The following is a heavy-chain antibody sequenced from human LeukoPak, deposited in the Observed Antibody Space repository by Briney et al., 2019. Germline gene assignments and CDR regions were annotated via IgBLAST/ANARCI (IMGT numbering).Heavy chain of an antibody. J-gene: IGHJ4*02. CDR1: GFTFSSYA. CDR2: ISYDGSNK. V-gene: IGHV3-30-3*01. Sequence: GGSLRLSCAASGFTFSSYAMHWVRQAPGKGLEWVAVISYDGSNKYYADSVKGRFTISRDNSKNTLYLQRNSMRAEDTAVYYWARDRPEPAAKPYYFDFWGQETLATASS. CDR3: ARDRPEPAAKPYYFDF. D-gene: IGHD2-2*02.